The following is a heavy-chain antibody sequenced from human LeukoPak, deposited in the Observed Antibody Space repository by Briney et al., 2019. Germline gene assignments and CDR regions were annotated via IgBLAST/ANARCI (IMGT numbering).Heavy chain of an antibody. J-gene: IGHJ6*02. D-gene: IGHD3-22*01. CDR1: GYTFTSYG. CDR2: IIPILGIA. Sequence: SVKVSCKASGYTFTSYGISWVRQAPGQGLEWMGRIIPILGIANYAQKFQGRVTITADKSTSTAYMELSSLRSEDTAVYYCARNDNYYYYGMDVWGQGTTVTVSS. V-gene: IGHV1-69*04. CDR3: ARNDNYYYYGMDV.